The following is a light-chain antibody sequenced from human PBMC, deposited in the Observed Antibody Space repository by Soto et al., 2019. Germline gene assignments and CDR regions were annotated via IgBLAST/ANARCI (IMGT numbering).Light chain of an antibody. CDR1: QSVSSNY. V-gene: IGKV3-20*01. CDR3: PQYGSLSWT. Sequence: IVLSLSAGTLSLSKGERATLSSRTSQSVSSNYLAWYQQKPGQAPRVIMFGASGRATGIPDRFSGSGAGTDFTLTISSLEPEDFAVDYCPQYGSLSWTFGQVTKVDIK. J-gene: IGKJ1*01. CDR2: GAS.